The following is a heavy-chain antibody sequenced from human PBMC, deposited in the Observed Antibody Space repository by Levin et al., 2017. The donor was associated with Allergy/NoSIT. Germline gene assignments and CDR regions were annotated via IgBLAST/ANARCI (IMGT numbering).Heavy chain of an antibody. Sequence: QPGGSLRLSCAASGFTFSNYDMNWVRQAPGKGLEWISYIGSRTIYYADSVKGRFTISRDNAKNSLFLQMNSLRVEDTAIYYCARDFRWAIDYWGRGTLVTVS. V-gene: IGHV3-48*01. CDR1: GFTFSNYD. J-gene: IGHJ4*02. CDR3: ARDFRWAIDY. CDR2: IGSRTI. D-gene: IGHD5-24*01.